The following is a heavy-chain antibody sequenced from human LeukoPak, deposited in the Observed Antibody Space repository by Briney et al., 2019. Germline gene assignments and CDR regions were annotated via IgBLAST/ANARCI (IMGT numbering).Heavy chain of an antibody. J-gene: IGHJ4*02. CDR3: ARLPIMVANPFFDY. CDR1: GYSFTSYW. Sequence: GESLKISCKGSGYSFTSYWIGWVRQLPGKGLEWMGIIYPGDSDTRYSPSFQGQVTISADKSIRTAYLQWSSLKASDTAMYYCARLPIMVANPFFDYWGQGTLVTVSS. V-gene: IGHV5-51*01. CDR2: IYPGDSDT. D-gene: IGHD5-12*01.